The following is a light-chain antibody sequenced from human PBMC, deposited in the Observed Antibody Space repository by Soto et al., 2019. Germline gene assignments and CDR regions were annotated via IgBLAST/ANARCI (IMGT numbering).Light chain of an antibody. J-gene: IGLJ1*01. Sequence: QSALTQPPSASGSPGQSVTIPCTGTSSDVGGYDYVSWYQQHPGKAPKLMIYDVTKRPSGVPDRFSGSKSANTASLTVSGLQAEDEADYYCSSYAGTHIVFGTGTKVTV. V-gene: IGLV2-8*01. CDR2: DVT. CDR3: SSYAGTHIV. CDR1: SSDVGGYDY.